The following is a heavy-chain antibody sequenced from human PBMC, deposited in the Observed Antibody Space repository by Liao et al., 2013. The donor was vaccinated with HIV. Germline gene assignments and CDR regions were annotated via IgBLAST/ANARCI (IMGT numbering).Heavy chain of an antibody. CDR1: GASLTGTDFY. Sequence: QVQLQESGPTLVKPSQTLSLTCTVSGASLTGTDFYWSWIRQPPGRGLEWIGYVYYSGSTFYNSSLKSRLAFSIDTSKNLFSLKLNFVTAADTAVYYCARGDNGFWSGSHYYFYYMDVWGKGTTVTVSS. CDR2: VYYSGST. V-gene: IGHV4-30-4*08. D-gene: IGHD3-3*01. CDR3: ARGDNGFWSGSHYYFYYMDV. J-gene: IGHJ6*03.